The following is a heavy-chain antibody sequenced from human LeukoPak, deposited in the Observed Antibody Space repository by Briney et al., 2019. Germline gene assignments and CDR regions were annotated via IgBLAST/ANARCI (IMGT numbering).Heavy chain of an antibody. D-gene: IGHD3-10*01. V-gene: IGHV3-74*01. CDR3: ARARDYSSANWFDG. Sequence: GGSLRLSCAASGFTFSSYLMNWVRQDPGKGLVWVSRINTDGSTTTYADSVKGRFTISRDNAKNTLYLQMNSLRAEDTAVYYCARARDYSSANWFDGWGQGTLVTVSS. CDR1: GFTFSSYL. J-gene: IGHJ5*02. CDR2: INTDGSTT.